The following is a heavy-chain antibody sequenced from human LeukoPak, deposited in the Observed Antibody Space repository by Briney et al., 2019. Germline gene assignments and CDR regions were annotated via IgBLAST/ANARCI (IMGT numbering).Heavy chain of an antibody. CDR3: ARAPTRFGRGDYAVCDY. Sequence: ASVKVSCKASGYTLTGYYMHWVRQAPGQGLEWMGWINPNSGGTNYAQKFQGRVTMTRDTSISTAYMELSRLRSDDTAVYYCARAPTRFGRGDYAVCDYWGQGTLVTVSS. V-gene: IGHV1-2*02. CDR2: INPNSGGT. J-gene: IGHJ4*02. D-gene: IGHD2-21*02. CDR1: GYTLTGYY.